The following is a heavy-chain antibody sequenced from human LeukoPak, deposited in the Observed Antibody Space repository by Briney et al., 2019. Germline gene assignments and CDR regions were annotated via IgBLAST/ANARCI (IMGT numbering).Heavy chain of an antibody. D-gene: IGHD5-18*01. V-gene: IGHV3-53*04. CDR3: ARSSRGYSYGDFDY. Sequence: GGSLRLSCAASGFTVSSNYMSWVRRAPGKGLEWVSVIYSGGSTYYADSVKGRFTISRHNSKNTLYLQMNSLRAEDTAVYYCARSSRGYSYGDFDYWGQGTLVTVSS. J-gene: IGHJ4*02. CDR2: IYSGGST. CDR1: GFTVSSNY.